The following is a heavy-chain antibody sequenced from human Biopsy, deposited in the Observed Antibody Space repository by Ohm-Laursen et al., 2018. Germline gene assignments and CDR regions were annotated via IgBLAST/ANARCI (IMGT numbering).Heavy chain of an antibody. CDR1: GFTYTNYA. J-gene: IGHJ3*02. Sequence: SLRLSCAASGFTYTNYAMSWVCQAPGKGLEWVSAITTSGETTYYTDPVKGRFTISRDNSKNTLYLQMTSLGADDTAIYYCAKFTGYTFPWDAFDMWGQGTMVTVSS. D-gene: IGHD1-1*01. CDR2: ITTSGETT. V-gene: IGHV3-23*01. CDR3: AKFTGYTFPWDAFDM.